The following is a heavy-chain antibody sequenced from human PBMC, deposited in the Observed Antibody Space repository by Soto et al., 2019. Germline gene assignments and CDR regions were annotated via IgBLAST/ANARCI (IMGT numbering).Heavy chain of an antibody. CDR2: IWYDGSNK. Sequence: QVQLVESGGGVVQPGRSLRLSCAASGFTFSSYGMHWVRQAPGKGLEWVAVIWYDGSNKYYADSVKGRFTISRDNSKNRLYLQMNSLRADDTAVYYCARDSSSYDILTGYYYYYYGMDVWGEGTTVTVSS. J-gene: IGHJ6*04. V-gene: IGHV3-33*01. CDR3: ARDSSSYDILTGYYYYYYGMDV. D-gene: IGHD3-9*01. CDR1: GFTFSSYG.